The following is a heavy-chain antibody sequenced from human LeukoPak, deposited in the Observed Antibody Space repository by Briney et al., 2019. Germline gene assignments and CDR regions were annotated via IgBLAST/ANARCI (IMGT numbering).Heavy chain of an antibody. J-gene: IGHJ4*02. CDR1: GGSISSYY. V-gene: IGHV4-59*01. CDR2: IYYSGST. D-gene: IGHD1-1*01. CDR3: ARSPARYHSDY. Sequence: SETLSLTCTVSGGSISSYYWSWIRQPPGKGLEWIGYIYYSGSTNYNPSLESRVTISVDTSKNQFSLKLSSVTAADTAVYYCARSPARYHSDYWGQGTLVTVSS.